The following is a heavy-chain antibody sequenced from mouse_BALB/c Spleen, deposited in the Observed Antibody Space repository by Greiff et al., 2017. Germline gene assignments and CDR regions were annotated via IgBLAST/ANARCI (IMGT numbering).Heavy chain of an antibody. CDR1: GYTFTSYT. CDR2: INPSSGYT. CDR3: TREGYYQYYFDY. Sequence: VKLKQSGAELARPGASVKMSCKASGYTFTSYTMHWVKQRPGQGLEWIGYINPSSGYTNYNQKFKDKATLTADKSSSTAYMQLSSLTSEDSAVYYCTREGYYQYYFDYWGQGTTLTVSS. D-gene: IGHD1-1*01. J-gene: IGHJ2*01. V-gene: IGHV1-4*01.